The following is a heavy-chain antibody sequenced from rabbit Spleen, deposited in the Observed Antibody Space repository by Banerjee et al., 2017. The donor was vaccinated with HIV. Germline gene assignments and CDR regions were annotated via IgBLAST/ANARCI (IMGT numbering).Heavy chain of an antibody. CDR2: IDVVKSGST. V-gene: IGHV1S40*01. CDR1: GFSFSSGYY. J-gene: IGHJ4*01. D-gene: IGHD4-2*01. Sequence: QSLEESGGDLVKPGASLTLTCTASGFSFSSGYYTCWVRQAPGKGLEWIACIDVVKSGSTYYATWAKGRFTISKSSSTTVTLQMPGLTAADTATYFCARDAAGREDFNLWGPGTLVTVS. CDR3: ARDAAGREDFNL.